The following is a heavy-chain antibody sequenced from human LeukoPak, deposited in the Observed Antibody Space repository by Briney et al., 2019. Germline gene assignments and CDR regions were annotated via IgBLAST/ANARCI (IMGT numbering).Heavy chain of an antibody. Sequence: SETLSLTCTVSGCSISSYYWSWIRQPPGKGLEWIGYIYYSGSTNYNPSLESRVTISVDTSKNQFSLKLSSVTAADTAVYYCARVHDYYDSSGLDWFDPWGQGTLVTVSS. J-gene: IGHJ5*02. CDR1: GCSISSYY. D-gene: IGHD3-22*01. CDR3: ARVHDYYDSSGLDWFDP. V-gene: IGHV4-59*01. CDR2: IYYSGST.